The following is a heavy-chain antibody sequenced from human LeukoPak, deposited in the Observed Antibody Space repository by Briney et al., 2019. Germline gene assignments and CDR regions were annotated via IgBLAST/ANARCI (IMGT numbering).Heavy chain of an antibody. CDR2: ISGSGGST. CDR3: ANLLGYCSGGSCYSSVY. V-gene: IGHV3-23*01. CDR1: GFTFSSYA. Sequence: TGGSLRLSCAASGFTFSSYAMSWVRQAPGEGLEWVSGISGSGGSTYYAGSVKGRFTISRDNSKNTLYLQMNSLRAEDTAVYYCANLLGYCSGGSCYSSVYWGQGTLVTVPS. D-gene: IGHD2-15*01. J-gene: IGHJ4*02.